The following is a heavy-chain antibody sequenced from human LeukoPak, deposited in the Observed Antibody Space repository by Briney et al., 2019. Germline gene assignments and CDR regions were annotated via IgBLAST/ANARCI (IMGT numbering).Heavy chain of an antibody. V-gene: IGHV1-24*01. CDR3: STTYYCSGGSCYSNWFDP. D-gene: IGHD2-15*01. CDR2: FYPEDGET. J-gene: IGHJ5*02. CDR1: GYTLTELS. Sequence: ASVKVSCKVCGYTLTELSMHWVRQAPGKGLEWRGGFYPEDGETIYAQKFQGRVTMTEDTSTETAYMELSSLRSENTAVYYCSTTYYCSGGSCYSNWFDPWGQGTLVTVSS.